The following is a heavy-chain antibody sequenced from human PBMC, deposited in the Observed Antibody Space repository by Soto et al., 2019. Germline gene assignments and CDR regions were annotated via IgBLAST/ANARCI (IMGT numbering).Heavy chain of an antibody. CDR1: GFTFSSYA. CDR3: ARGSPYYYDSSGYVDY. Sequence: HPGGSLRLSCAASGFTFSSYAMHWVRQAPGKGPEWVAVISYDGSNKYYADSVKGRFTISRDNSKNTLYLQMNSLRAEDTAVYYCARGSPYYYDSSGYVDYWGQGTLVTVSS. D-gene: IGHD3-22*01. CDR2: ISYDGSNK. V-gene: IGHV3-30-3*01. J-gene: IGHJ4*02.